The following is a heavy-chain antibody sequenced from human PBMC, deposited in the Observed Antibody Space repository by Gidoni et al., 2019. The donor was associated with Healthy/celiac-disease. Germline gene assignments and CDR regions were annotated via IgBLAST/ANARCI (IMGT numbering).Heavy chain of an antibody. V-gene: IGHV3-9*01. D-gene: IGHD1-26*01. CDR1: GFTFDYYA. J-gene: IGHJ6*02. Sequence: EVQLVESGGGLVHPGRSLRLSCAASGFTFDYYAMHGVRQAPGKGLEWVSGISWNSGSIGYADSVKGRFTISRDNAKNSLYLQMNSLRAEDTALYYCAKDIFGGSYYYYYGMDVWGQGTTVTVSS. CDR3: AKDIFGGSYYYYYGMDV. CDR2: ISWNSGSI.